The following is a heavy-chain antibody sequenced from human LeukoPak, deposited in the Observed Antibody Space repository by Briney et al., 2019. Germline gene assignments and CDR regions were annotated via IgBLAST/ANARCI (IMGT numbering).Heavy chain of an antibody. Sequence: GGSLRLSCAASGFALSSHWMTWVRQVPGGGPGWVANVNRDGSETYYLDSVKGRFTISKDNAKNSLYLQMNSLRAEDTALYHCARNNGMDVWGQGTTVIVSS. J-gene: IGHJ6*02. V-gene: IGHV3-7*03. CDR3: ARNNGMDV. CDR2: VNRDGSET. CDR1: GFALSSHW.